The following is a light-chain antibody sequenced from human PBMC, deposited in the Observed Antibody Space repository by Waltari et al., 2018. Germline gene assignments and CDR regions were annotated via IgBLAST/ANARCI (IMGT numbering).Light chain of an antibody. J-gene: IGLJ1*01. CDR2: YDS. CDR1: NIESKS. V-gene: IGLV3-21*01. Sequence: SYVLAQPPSVAVAPGETVRVTCGGNNIESKSVHWYQQKPGQAPVLVISYDSDRPSGISGRFSGSNSGDTATLTISRVEAGDEADYYCQVWDANTDPGVFGTGTEVTVL. CDR3: QVWDANTDPGV.